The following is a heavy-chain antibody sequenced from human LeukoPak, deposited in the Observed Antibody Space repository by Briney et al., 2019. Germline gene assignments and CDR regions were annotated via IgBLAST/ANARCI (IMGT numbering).Heavy chain of an antibody. D-gene: IGHD3-9*01. CDR3: ASDSTHILTGNSRVDY. J-gene: IGHJ4*02. V-gene: IGHV3-9*01. CDR2: ISWNSGSI. CDR1: GFTFDDYA. Sequence: GGSLRLSCAASGFTFDDYAMHWVRQAPGKGLEWVSGISWNSGSIGYADSVKGRFTISRDNAKNSLYLQMNSLRAEDTAVYYCASDSTHILTGNSRVDYWGQGTLVTVSS.